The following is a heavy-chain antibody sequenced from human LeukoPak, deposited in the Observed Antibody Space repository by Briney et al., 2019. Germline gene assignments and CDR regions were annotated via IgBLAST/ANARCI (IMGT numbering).Heavy chain of an antibody. J-gene: IGHJ6*03. CDR2: IYYSGST. V-gene: IGHV4-59*01. CDR3: AREDYMDV. Sequence: LEWIGYIYYSGSTNYNPSLKSRVTISVDTSKNQFSLKLSSVTAADTAVYYCAREDYMDVWGKGTTVTVSS.